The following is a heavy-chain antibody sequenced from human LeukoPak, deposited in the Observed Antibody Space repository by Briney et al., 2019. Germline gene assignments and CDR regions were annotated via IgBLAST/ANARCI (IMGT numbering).Heavy chain of an antibody. Sequence: SETLSLTCAVYGGSFSGCYWSWIRQPPGKGLEWIGEINHSGSTNYNPSLKSRVTISVDTSKNQFSLKLSSVTAADTAVYYCARGFYDILTGRSPRASNWFDPWGQGTLVTVSS. V-gene: IGHV4-34*01. CDR2: INHSGST. J-gene: IGHJ5*02. CDR1: GGSFSGCY. CDR3: ARGFYDILTGRSPRASNWFDP. D-gene: IGHD3-9*01.